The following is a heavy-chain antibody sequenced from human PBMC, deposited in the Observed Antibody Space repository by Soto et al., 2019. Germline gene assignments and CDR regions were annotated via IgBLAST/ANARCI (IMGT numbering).Heavy chain of an antibody. V-gene: IGHV1-58*01. D-gene: IGHD4-17*01. CDR2: IVVGSGHT. CDR1: GFTFSSSI. J-gene: IGHJ2*01. CDR3: AAPDCGDYWYFDL. Sequence: QMQLVQSGPEVKKPGTSVKVSCKASGFTFSSSIVQWVRQARGQRLEWIGWIVVGSGHTNYEQKFQERVTITRDMSTSTAYMELSSLRSEDTAVYYCAAPDCGDYWYFDLWGRGTLFTVSS.